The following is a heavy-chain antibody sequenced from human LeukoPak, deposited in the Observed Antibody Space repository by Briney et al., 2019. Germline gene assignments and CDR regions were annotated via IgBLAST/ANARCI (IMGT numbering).Heavy chain of an antibody. CDR2: IISSSSYI. CDR1: GFTFSRYS. D-gene: IGHD2-15*01. J-gene: IGHJ5*02. CDR3: ARDQGYCSGGSCYQTQDWFDP. V-gene: IGHV3-21*01. Sequence: GGSLRLSCAASGFTFSRYSMNCVRQAPGKGLEWVSSIISSSSYIYYADSVKGRFTISRDNAKNSLYLQMNSLRAEDTAVYYCARDQGYCSGGSCYQTQDWFDPWGQGTLVTVSS.